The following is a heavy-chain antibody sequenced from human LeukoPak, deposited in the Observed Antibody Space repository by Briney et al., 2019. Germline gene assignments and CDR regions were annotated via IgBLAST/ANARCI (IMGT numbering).Heavy chain of an antibody. CDR1: GFTFSTYG. Sequence: PGGSLRLSCTASGFTFSTYGMHWVRQAPGKGLEWVAFIRYDGGNKYYADSVKGRFTISRDNSKNTLYLQMNSLRAEDTAVYYCARDYCSGGSCYTFLMDVWGKGTTVTVSS. V-gene: IGHV3-30*02. J-gene: IGHJ6*04. CDR2: IRYDGGNK. CDR3: ARDYCSGGSCYTFLMDV. D-gene: IGHD2-15*01.